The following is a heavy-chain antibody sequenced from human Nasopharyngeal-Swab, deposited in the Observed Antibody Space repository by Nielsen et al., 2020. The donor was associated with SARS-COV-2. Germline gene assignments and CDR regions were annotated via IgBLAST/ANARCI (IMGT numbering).Heavy chain of an antibody. J-gene: IGHJ4*02. CDR1: GFIFSNYA. CDR2: VDYKEGVRT. D-gene: IGHD2-15*01. V-gene: IGHV3-23*01. CDR3: ATWIVGHFDH. Sequence: GESLKISCVASGFIFSNYAISWVRQAPGGGLEWASNVDYKEGVRTHYADSVKGRFTVSRDNSKNTAYLQMDSLRAEDTALYYCATWIVGHFDHWGQGAQVIVSS.